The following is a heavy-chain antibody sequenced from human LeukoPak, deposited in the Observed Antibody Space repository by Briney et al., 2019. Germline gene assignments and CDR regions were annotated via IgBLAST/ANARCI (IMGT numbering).Heavy chain of an antibody. J-gene: IGHJ4*02. D-gene: IGHD3-22*01. CDR3: AKAKYYYDSSGYLDY. CDR1: GFTFSNYG. V-gene: IGHV3-23*01. CDR2: ISGSGGRT. Sequence: GGSLRLSCAASGFTFSNYGMSWVRQAPGKGLEWVSTISGSGGRTYYADSVKGRFTISRDNSKNTLYLQMNSLRAEDTAVYYCAKAKYYYDSSGYLDYWGQGTLVTVSS.